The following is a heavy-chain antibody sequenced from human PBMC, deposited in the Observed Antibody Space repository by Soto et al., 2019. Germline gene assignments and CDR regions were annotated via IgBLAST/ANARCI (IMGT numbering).Heavy chain of an antibody. J-gene: IGHJ4*02. V-gene: IGHV4-30-4*01. CDR2: IYDSGSS. CDR3: AREKGYISGPKNFDY. Sequence: SETLSLTCTVSGASISGGDYFWSWIRQSPGKGLEWIGYIYDSGSSYYNPSLKSRVTMSVDTSKNQFSLKLRSVTAADTAVYYCAREKGYISGPKNFDYWGQGTLVTVSS. D-gene: IGHD5-12*01. CDR1: GASISGGDYF.